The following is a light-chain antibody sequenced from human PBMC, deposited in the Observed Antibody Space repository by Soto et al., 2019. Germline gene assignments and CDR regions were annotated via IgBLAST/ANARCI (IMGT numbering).Light chain of an antibody. CDR2: DVS. CDR1: QSVSSNY. Sequence: EIVLTQSPGTLSLSPGERATLSCRSSQSVSSNYLAWYQQKPDQAPRLVIYDVSGRATGIPDRFSGSGSGTDFTLTISRLEPEDFAVYYCQQYGRSPTFGQGNKVESK. V-gene: IGKV3-20*01. CDR3: QQYGRSPT. J-gene: IGKJ1*01.